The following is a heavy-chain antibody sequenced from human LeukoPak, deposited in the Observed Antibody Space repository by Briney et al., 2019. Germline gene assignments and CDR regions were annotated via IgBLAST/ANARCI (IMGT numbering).Heavy chain of an antibody. CDR2: ISSSSSYI. J-gene: IGHJ4*02. D-gene: IGHD6-13*01. V-gene: IGHV3-21*01. CDR3: ARDPYPSIAAAGTRAFYY. CDR1: GFTFSSYS. Sequence: GGSLRLSCAASGFTFSSYSMNWVRQAPGKGLEWVSSISSSSSYIYYADSVKGRFTISRDNAKNSLYLQMNSLRAEDTAVYYCARDPYPSIAAAGTRAFYYWGQGTLVTVSS.